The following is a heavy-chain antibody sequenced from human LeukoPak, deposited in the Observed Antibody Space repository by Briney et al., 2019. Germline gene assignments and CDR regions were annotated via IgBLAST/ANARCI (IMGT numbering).Heavy chain of an antibody. Sequence: ASVKVSCKASGYTFTGYYMHWVRQAPGQGLEWMGWINPNSGGTNYAQKFQGRVTMTRDTSITTAYMEPSSLRSDDTAVYYCASWDWNPNYYFDYWGQGTLVTVSS. CDR2: INPNSGGT. V-gene: IGHV1-2*02. CDR3: ASWDWNPNYYFDY. CDR1: GYTFTGYY. J-gene: IGHJ4*02. D-gene: IGHD1-1*01.